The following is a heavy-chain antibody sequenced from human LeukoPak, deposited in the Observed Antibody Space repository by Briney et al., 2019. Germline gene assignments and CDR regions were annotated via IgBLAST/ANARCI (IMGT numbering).Heavy chain of an antibody. CDR3: ARGSIAVAGLYYYDSSGYYPLDY. D-gene: IGHD3-22*01. CDR2: IRYDGSNK. Sequence: GGSLRLSCAASGFTFSSYGMHWVRQAPGKGLEWVAFIRYDGSNKYYADSVKGRFTISRDNSKNTLYLQMNSLRAEDTAVYYCARGSIAVAGLYYYDSSGYYPLDYWGQGTLVTVSS. V-gene: IGHV3-30*02. J-gene: IGHJ4*02. CDR1: GFTFSSYG.